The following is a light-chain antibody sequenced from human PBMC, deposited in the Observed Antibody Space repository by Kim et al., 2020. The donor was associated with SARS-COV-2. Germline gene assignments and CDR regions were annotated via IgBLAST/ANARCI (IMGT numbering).Light chain of an antibody. CDR3: QQYDTYPWT. CDR2: KAT. Sequence: ASFGDRVTINCRASQYITRRLAWYQQKPEKAPKVLNSKATTLESGVPSTYSGSGSGTDFTLTISSLQPDDFATYYCQQYDTYPWTFGQGTKVEIK. CDR1: QYITRR. J-gene: IGKJ1*01. V-gene: IGKV1-5*03.